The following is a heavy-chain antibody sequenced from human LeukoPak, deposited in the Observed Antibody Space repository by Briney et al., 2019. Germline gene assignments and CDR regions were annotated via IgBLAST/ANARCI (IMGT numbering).Heavy chain of an antibody. CDR2: ISGSGGST. V-gene: IGHV3-23*01. CDR1: GFTFSSYA. J-gene: IGHJ4*02. CDR3: AKGPVGYSGYDYFPYQPFDY. Sequence: HTGGSLRLSCAASGFTFSSYAMSWVRQAPGKGLEWVSAISGSGGSTYYADSVKGRFTISRDNSKNTLYLQMNSLRAEDTAVYYCAKGPVGYSGYDYFPYQPFDYWGQGTLVTVSS. D-gene: IGHD5-12*01.